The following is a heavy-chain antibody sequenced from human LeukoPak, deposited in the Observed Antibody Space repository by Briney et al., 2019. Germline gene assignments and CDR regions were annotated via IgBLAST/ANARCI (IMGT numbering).Heavy chain of an antibody. CDR2: IIPIFGTA. CDR1: GGTFISYA. V-gene: IGHV1-69*01. J-gene: IGHJ5*02. CDR3: ARGYSASATRSGP. Sequence: SVKVSFKGSGGTFISYAISGVGQAPGQGGEWMGGIIPIFGTANYAQKFQGRLTLTADASTRTAYMELSSLRSEDPAVYYCARGYSASATRSGPWGQGSLVTVSS. D-gene: IGHD3-10*01.